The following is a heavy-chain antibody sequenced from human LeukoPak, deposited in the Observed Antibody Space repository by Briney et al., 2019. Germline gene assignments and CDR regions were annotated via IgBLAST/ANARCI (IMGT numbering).Heavy chain of an antibody. Sequence: GESLKISCKGSGYSFINYWVSWVRQVPGKGLEWMGVIYASDSDTRYSPSFQGQVTISVDKSISTAYLHWSSLRASDTAMYYCARQGRTYYYDSNGYYYIDYWGQGTLVTVSS. J-gene: IGHJ4*02. CDR2: IYASDSDT. D-gene: IGHD3-22*01. CDR3: ARQGRTYYYDSNGYYYIDY. CDR1: GYSFINYW. V-gene: IGHV5-51*01.